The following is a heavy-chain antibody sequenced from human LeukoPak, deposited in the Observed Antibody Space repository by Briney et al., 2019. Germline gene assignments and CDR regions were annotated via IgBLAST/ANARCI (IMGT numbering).Heavy chain of an antibody. CDR3: ARGRRGYSYGPYYYYYYGMDV. CDR1: GGSFSGYY. J-gene: IGHJ6*02. V-gene: IGHV4-34*01. D-gene: IGHD5-18*01. Sequence: PSETLSLTCAVYGGSFSGYYWSWIRQPPGKGLEWIGEINHSGSTNYNPSLKSRVTISVDTSKNQFSLKLSSVTAADTAVYYCARGRRGYSYGPYYYYYYGMDVWGQGTTVTVSS. CDR2: INHSGST.